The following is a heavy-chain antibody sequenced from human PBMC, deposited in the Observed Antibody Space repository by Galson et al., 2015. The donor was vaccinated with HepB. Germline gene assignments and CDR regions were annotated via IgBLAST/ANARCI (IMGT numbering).Heavy chain of an antibody. Sequence: SPSLSCAASGLTFSAYWLRWVRQAPGKGQEWVARIDSDGRGTSYADSVKGRFTISRDNAKNMLYLQMNSLRVEDTAVYYCARDSKYHPDVWGQGTTVTVSS. D-gene: IGHD6-6*01. CDR3: ARDSKYHPDV. CDR2: IDSDGRGT. J-gene: IGHJ6*02. V-gene: IGHV3-74*01. CDR1: GLTFSAYW.